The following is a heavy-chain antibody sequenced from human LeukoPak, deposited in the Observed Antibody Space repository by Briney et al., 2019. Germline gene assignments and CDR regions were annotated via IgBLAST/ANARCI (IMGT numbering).Heavy chain of an antibody. J-gene: IGHJ5*02. CDR3: AKDLSRAVAADWFDP. Sequence: GGTLRLSCAASGFTFSNYDMSWVRQAPGKGLEWVSSISDSGGSTYYADSVKGRFTISRDNSKNTLYLQMTNLRAADTAVYYCAKDLSRAVAADWFDPWDQGSLVTVSS. CDR2: ISDSGGST. CDR1: GFTFSNYD. V-gene: IGHV3-23*01. D-gene: IGHD6-19*01.